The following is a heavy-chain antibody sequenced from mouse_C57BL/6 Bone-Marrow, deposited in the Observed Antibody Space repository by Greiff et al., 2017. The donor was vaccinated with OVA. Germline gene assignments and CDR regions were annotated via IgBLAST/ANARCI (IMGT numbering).Heavy chain of an antibody. V-gene: IGHV1-63*01. J-gene: IGHJ2*01. CDR3: ARGGTGEYYLDY. CDR1: GYTFTNYW. D-gene: IGHD3-3*01. CDR2: IYPGGGYT. Sequence: QVQLQQSGAELVRPGTSVKMSCKASGYTFTNYWIGWAKQRPGHGLEWIGDIYPGGGYTNYNEKFKGKATLNADKSSSTAYMQFSSLTSEDSAIYYGARGGTGEYYLDYWGQGTTLTVSS.